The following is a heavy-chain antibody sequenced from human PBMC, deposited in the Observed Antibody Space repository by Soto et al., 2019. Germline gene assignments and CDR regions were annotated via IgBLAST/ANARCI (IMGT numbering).Heavy chain of an antibody. CDR2: IWYDGSVK. CDR1: GFNFSNYG. CDR3: ARGGGDVVVEASAGYFDY. D-gene: IGHD2-15*01. J-gene: IGHJ4*02. V-gene: IGHV3-33*01. Sequence: QMQLVESGGGVVQPGRSLRLSCSASGFNFSNYGMHWVRQAPGKGLEWVAVIWYDGSVKYYTDFVKGRFTISRDNSKNTLYLQMNSLRADDTAVYYCARGGGDVVVEASAGYFDYWGQGTLVTVSS.